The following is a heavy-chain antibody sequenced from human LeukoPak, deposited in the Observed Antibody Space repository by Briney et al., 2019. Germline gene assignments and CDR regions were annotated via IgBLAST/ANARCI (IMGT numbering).Heavy chain of an antibody. V-gene: IGHV3-74*01. CDR2: INSDGSST. CDR1: GFTFSSYW. D-gene: IGHD5-18*01. J-gene: IGHJ4*02. Sequence: PGGSLRLSCAASGFTFSSYWMHWVRQAPGKGLVWVSRINSDGSSTSYADSVKGRFTISRDNAKNTLYLQMNSPRAEDTAVYYCARDRGQLWPVHFDYWGQGTLVTVSS. CDR3: ARDRGQLWPVHFDY.